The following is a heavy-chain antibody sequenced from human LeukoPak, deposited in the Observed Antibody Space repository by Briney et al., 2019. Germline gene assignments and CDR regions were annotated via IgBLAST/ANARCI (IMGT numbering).Heavy chain of an antibody. CDR2: ISWNSGSI. CDR3: ARDGPEWLRSIFDY. D-gene: IGHD6-19*01. CDR1: GFTFDDYA. J-gene: IGHJ4*02. Sequence: GGSLRLSCAASGFTFDDYAMHWVRQAPGKGLEWVSGISWNSGSIGYADSVKGRFTISRDNAKNSLYLQMSSLRAEDTAVYYCARDGPEWLRSIFDYWGQGTLVTVSS. V-gene: IGHV3-9*01.